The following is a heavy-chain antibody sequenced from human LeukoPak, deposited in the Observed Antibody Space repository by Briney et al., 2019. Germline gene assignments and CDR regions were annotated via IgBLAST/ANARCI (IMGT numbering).Heavy chain of an antibody. CDR3: ARELGFCSSSSCPLYHY. D-gene: IGHD2-2*01. CDR1: GYRFTDYY. J-gene: IGHJ4*02. CDR2: INPNNGGT. V-gene: IGHV1-2*02. Sequence: SVKVSCKASGYRFTDYYVHWVRQAPGQGLEWMGWINPNNGGTNYAQRFHGRVTMTRDTSITTAYMELNRLTSDDTALYYCARELGFCSSSSCPLYHYWGQGTLVTVSS.